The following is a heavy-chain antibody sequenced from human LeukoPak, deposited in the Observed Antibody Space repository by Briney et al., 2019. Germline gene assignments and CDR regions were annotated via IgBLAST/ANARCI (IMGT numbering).Heavy chain of an antibody. J-gene: IGHJ4*02. Sequence: GGSLRLSCAASGFTFNIYAMNWVRQAPGKGLEWVSYISSSSGTTYYADSVRGRFTITRDNAKNSLYLQMNSLRVEDTAVYYCARERAATRGLTYWGQGTLVTVSS. CDR2: ISSSSGTT. D-gene: IGHD1-26*01. CDR1: GFTFNIYA. CDR3: ARERAATRGLTY. V-gene: IGHV3-48*04.